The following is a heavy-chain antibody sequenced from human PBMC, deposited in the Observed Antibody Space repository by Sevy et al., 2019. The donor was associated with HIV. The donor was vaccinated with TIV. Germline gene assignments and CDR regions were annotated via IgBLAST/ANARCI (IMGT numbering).Heavy chain of an antibody. Sequence: GGSLRLSCATSGFTFRNFGISWVRQTPGMGLKWVSFISATGLSKYYGNSVKGRFIISRGNSKNMVYLQMNSPRPEDTAVYFCAIVWVAVPHAGYLDSWGRGALVTVSS. CDR1: GFTFRNFG. CDR2: ISATGLSK. V-gene: IGHV3-23*01. J-gene: IGHJ4*02. D-gene: IGHD3-16*01. CDR3: AIVWVAVPHAGYLDS.